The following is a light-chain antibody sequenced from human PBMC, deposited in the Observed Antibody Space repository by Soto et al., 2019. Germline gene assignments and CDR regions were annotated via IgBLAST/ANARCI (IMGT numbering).Light chain of an antibody. Sequence: EIVLTQSPATLSLSPGDRATLSCRASQSVTTSLAWYQHQPGQAPRLLIYDASTRPTGIPARFSGSGSGTHFRLTISSLEPEDFAVYYCQHRSNWPSVTFGGGTKLEIK. CDR2: DAS. J-gene: IGKJ4*01. CDR3: QHRSNWPSVT. CDR1: QSVTTS. V-gene: IGKV3-11*01.